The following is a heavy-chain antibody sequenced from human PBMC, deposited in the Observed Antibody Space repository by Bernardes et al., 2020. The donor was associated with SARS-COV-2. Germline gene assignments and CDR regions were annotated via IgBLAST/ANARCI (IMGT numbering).Heavy chain of an antibody. V-gene: IGHV3-30*02. CDR2: LWYDGRNL. Sequence: GGSLRLSCEVSGFTFNNYGMHWVRQAPGTGLAWVAILWYDGRNLYYADSVKGRFTISRDNSKNTLYLQMKSLRPDDTAIYYCARDEFGGIDYWGQGTPVTGSA. J-gene: IGHJ4*02. CDR3: ARDEFGGIDY. D-gene: IGHD1-26*01. CDR1: GFTFNNYG.